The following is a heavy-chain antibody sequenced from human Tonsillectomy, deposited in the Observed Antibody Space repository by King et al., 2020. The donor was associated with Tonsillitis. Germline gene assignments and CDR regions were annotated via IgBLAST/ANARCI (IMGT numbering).Heavy chain of an antibody. CDR1: GFTFSSYS. CDR2: ISGSGTYI. V-gene: IGHV3-21*01. D-gene: IGHD3-3*02. CDR3: ARGGDLVLANLYFHYYGLDV. Sequence: VQLVESGGGLVKPGGSLRLSCAASGFTFSSYSMSWVRQRPGTGLEWVSFISGSGTYIYYADSVKGRFTISRDNAKDSVSLEMGSVGADDTAVYYCARGGDLVLANLYFHYYGLDVWGQGTTVTVSS. J-gene: IGHJ6*02.